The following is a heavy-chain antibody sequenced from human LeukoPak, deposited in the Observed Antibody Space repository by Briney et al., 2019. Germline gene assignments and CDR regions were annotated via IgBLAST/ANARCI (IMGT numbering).Heavy chain of an antibody. Sequence: GGSLRLSCAASGFTFSSYSMNWVRQAPGKGLEWVSSISSSSYIYYADSVKGRFTISRDNAKNSLYLQMNSLRAEDTAVYYCAGGLHYYGSGSYYLSWGQGTLVTVSS. V-gene: IGHV3-21*01. CDR2: ISSSSYI. CDR3: AGGLHYYGSGSYYLS. J-gene: IGHJ4*02. CDR1: GFTFSSYS. D-gene: IGHD3-10*01.